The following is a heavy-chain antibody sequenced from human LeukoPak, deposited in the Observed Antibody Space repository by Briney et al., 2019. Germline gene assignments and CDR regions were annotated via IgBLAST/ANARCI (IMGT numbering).Heavy chain of an antibody. J-gene: IGHJ2*01. Sequence: SETLSLTCTVSGGSISSFYWSWIRQPPGKGLEWIGYIYYSGSTNYKPSPKSRVTMSVDTSKNQFSLKLNSVTAADTAVYYCARVSSSWYQDWYFDLWGRGTLVTVSS. CDR2: IYYSGST. V-gene: IGHV4-59*12. CDR3: ARVSSSWYQDWYFDL. CDR1: GGSISSFY. D-gene: IGHD6-13*01.